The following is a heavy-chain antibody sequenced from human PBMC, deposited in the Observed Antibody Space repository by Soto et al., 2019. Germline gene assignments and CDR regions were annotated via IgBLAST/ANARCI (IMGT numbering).Heavy chain of an antibody. Sequence: PGESLKISCKGSGYSFTSYWLSCVRQMPGKGLEWMVRIDPSDSYTNYSPSFQGHVTISADKSISTAYLQWSSLKASDTAMYYCARLQWPDGPYGMDVWGPRDHGHRLL. CDR2: IDPSDSYT. V-gene: IGHV5-10-1*01. J-gene: IGHJ6*01. D-gene: IGHD2-8*01. CDR1: GYSFTSYW. CDR3: ARLQWPDGPYGMDV.